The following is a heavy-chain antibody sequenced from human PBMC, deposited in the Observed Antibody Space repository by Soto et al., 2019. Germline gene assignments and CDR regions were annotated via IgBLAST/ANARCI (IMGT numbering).Heavy chain of an antibody. CDR2: INSDDGGT. J-gene: IGHJ4*02. V-gene: IGHV1-2*02. D-gene: IGHD3-10*01. Sequence: VQLVQSGAEVKTPGASVKVSCKASGYTFTGFYMHWVRQAPGQGLEWMGWINSDDGGTKYALKFQGRVTMTRDTSISSAYMELSSLRSDDTAVYYCARADDYYYGSGSLWGQGTLVTVSS. CDR1: GYTFTGFY. CDR3: ARADDYYYGSGSL.